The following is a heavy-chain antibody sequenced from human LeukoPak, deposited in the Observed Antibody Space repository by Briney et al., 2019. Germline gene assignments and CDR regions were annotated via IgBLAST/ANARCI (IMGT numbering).Heavy chain of an antibody. V-gene: IGHV4-59*08. CDR1: GGSISSYY. D-gene: IGHD4-17*01. CDR2: IYYSGST. Sequence: SETLSLTCTVSGGSISSYYWSWIRQPPGKGLECMGYIYYSGSTNYNPSLKSRVTISVDTSKNQFSLKLSSVTAADTAVYYCARHIGQYGDSGAFDYWGQGTLVTVSS. CDR3: ARHIGQYGDSGAFDY. J-gene: IGHJ4*02.